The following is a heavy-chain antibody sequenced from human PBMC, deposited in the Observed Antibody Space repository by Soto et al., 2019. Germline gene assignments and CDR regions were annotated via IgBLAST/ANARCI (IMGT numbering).Heavy chain of an antibody. Sequence: EVQLLESGGGLVQPGGSLRLSCAASGFTFSTYGMSWVRQAPGKGLEWVAAISGSGGTTYYADPVKGRFTISRDNSKNTLYLQMDSLRADDAAVDYCAKGDYADFWGQGTLVTVSS. D-gene: IGHD1-26*01. CDR3: AKGDYADF. CDR1: GFTFSTYG. J-gene: IGHJ4*02. CDR2: ISGSGGTT. V-gene: IGHV3-23*01.